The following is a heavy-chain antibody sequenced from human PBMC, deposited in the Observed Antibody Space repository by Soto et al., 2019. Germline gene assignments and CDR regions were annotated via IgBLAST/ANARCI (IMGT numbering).Heavy chain of an antibody. CDR3: AKKDTAMVSLDY. J-gene: IGHJ4*02. D-gene: IGHD5-18*01. CDR1: GFTFSSYA. V-gene: IGHV3-23*01. CDR2: ISGSGGST. Sequence: EVQLLESGGGLVQPGGSLRLSCAASGFTFSSYAMSWVRQAPGKGLEWVSAISGSGGSTYYADSVKGRFTISRDNSKNTVYLQMNSLRAEDTAVYYCAKKDTAMVSLDYWGQGTLVTVSS.